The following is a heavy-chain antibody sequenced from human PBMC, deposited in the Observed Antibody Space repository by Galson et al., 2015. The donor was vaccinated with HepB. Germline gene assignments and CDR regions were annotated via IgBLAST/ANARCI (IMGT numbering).Heavy chain of an antibody. CDR3: ARDDLIVGANPDY. J-gene: IGHJ4*02. CDR2: MNPSSGNT. V-gene: IGHV1-8*01. Sequence: SVKVSCKASGYTFTNDDINWVRQAAGQGLEWMGWMNPSSGNTGFAQKFQDRVTMTADRVTRTAYMEVTSLRSEDTAVYYCARDDLIVGANPDYWGQGTLVIVSS. D-gene: IGHD1-26*01. CDR1: GYTFTNDD.